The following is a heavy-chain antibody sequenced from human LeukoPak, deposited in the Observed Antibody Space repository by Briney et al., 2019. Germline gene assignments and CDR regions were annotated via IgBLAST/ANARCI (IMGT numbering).Heavy chain of an antibody. CDR2: IWYDGSNK. Sequence: GGSLRLSCAASGFTFSSYGMHWVRQAPGKGLEWVAVIWYDGSNKYYADSVKGRFTISRDNSKNTLYLQMNSLRIEDTAVYYCARVGGPYSSSWYGPDYWGQGTLVTVSS. D-gene: IGHD6-13*01. CDR3: ARVGGPYSSSWYGPDY. J-gene: IGHJ4*02. CDR1: GFTFSSYG. V-gene: IGHV3-33*01.